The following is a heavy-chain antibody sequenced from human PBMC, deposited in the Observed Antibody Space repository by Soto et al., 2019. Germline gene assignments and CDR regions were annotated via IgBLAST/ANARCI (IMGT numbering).Heavy chain of an antibody. CDR1: GYTFTIYG. D-gene: IGHD1-7*01. V-gene: IGHV1-18*04. CDR2: ISANNGNT. CDR3: AREGTSLLYGMDV. Sequence: ASVKISSKASGYTFTIYGISWVRQAPGQGLEWMGWISANNGNTNYAQKLQGRVTMTTDTSTSTACMELRSLRSDDTAVYYCAREGTSLLYGMDVWGQRTTVTASS. J-gene: IGHJ6*02.